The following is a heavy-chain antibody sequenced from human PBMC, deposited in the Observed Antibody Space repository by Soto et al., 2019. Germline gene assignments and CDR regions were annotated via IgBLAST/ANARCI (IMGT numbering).Heavy chain of an antibody. CDR1: GYALTSYA. Sequence: ASVKVSCKASGYALTSYAMHWVRQAPGQRLEWMGWINAGNGNTKYSQKFQGRVTITRDTSASTAYMELSSLRSEDTAVYYCARVPADNGDYEYYYMDVWGKGTTVTVSS. CDR2: INAGNGNT. D-gene: IGHD4-17*01. J-gene: IGHJ6*03. V-gene: IGHV1-3*01. CDR3: ARVPADNGDYEYYYMDV.